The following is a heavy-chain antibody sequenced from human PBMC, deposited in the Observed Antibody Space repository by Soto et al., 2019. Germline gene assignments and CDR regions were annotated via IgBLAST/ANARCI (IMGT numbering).Heavy chain of an antibody. Sequence: SETLSLTCTVSGASIRSTDYCWSGIRQAPGKGLEWIGYVYYTGSTYYNPSLMSRLTISVDTSKNQFSLKLTSVTAAETAVYYCVRTAREGAVAPHWFDRWGQGTQVTVSS. V-gene: IGHV4-30-4*01. CDR1: GASIRSTDYC. J-gene: IGHJ5*02. D-gene: IGHD2-21*02. CDR3: VRTAREGAVAPHWFDR. CDR2: VYYTGST.